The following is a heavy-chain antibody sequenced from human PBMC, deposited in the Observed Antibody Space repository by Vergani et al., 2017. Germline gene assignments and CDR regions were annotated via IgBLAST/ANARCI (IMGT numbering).Heavy chain of an antibody. CDR2: IIPIFGTA. CDR3: ARALFSSSSWYFPGY. Sequence: QVQLVQSGSELKKPGASVKVSCKASGGTFSSYAISWVRQAPGQGLEWKGGIIPIFGTANYAQKFQGRVTITADESTSTAYMELSSLRSEDTAVYYCARALFSSSSWYFPGYWGQGTLVTVSS. CDR1: GGTFSSYA. D-gene: IGHD6-13*01. V-gene: IGHV1-69*01. J-gene: IGHJ4*02.